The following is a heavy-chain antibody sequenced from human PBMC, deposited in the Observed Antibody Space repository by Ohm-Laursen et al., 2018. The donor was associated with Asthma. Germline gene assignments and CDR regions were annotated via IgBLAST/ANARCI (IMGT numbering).Heavy chain of an antibody. J-gene: IGHJ5*02. CDR2: IWYDGSNK. D-gene: IGHD2-8*01. V-gene: IGHV3-33*01. CDR3: VRDYCIDGFWSKAFDP. Sequence: SLRLSCSAPGFTFSSYGMHWVRQAPGKGLEWVAVIWYDGSNKYYADSVKGRFTISRDIAKNTLYLEMNSLRAEDTAVYYCVRDYCIDGFWSKAFDPWGQGTLVTVSS. CDR1: GFTFSSYG.